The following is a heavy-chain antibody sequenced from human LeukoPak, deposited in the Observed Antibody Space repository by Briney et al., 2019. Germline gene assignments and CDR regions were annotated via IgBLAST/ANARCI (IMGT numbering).Heavy chain of an antibody. V-gene: IGHV3-9*01. Sequence: GGSLRLSCTASGFTFDDYAIHWVRQAPGKGLEWVSGISWNSDSIDYADSVKGRFTISRDNAKNSLYLQMNSLRAEDTAVYYCARYFPDCSSTSCLRYFDYWGQGTLVTVSS. CDR1: GFTFDDYA. J-gene: IGHJ4*02. D-gene: IGHD2-2*01. CDR2: ISWNSDSI. CDR3: ARYFPDCSSTSCLRYFDY.